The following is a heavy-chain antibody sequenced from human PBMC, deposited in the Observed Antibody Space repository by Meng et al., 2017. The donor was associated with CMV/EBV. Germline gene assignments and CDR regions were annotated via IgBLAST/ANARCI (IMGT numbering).Heavy chain of an antibody. Sequence: QVRLPQVGARLLMPSDTLSRTCAVYGGSFSGCYWSWIRQPPGKGLEWIGEINHSGSTNYNPSLKSRVTISVDTSKNQFSLKLSSVTAADTAVYYCARGRGVGDYVWGSYRSRGVYFDYWGQGTLVTVSS. D-gene: IGHD3-16*02. J-gene: IGHJ4*02. CDR3: ARGRGVGDYVWGSYRSRGVYFDY. CDR1: GGSFSGCY. CDR2: INHSGST. V-gene: IGHV4-34*01.